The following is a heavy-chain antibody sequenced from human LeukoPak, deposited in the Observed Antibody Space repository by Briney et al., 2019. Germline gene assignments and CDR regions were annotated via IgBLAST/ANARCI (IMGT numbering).Heavy chain of an antibody. J-gene: IGHJ6*02. CDR1: GFTFSSYA. CDR2: ISYDGSNK. D-gene: IGHD6-19*01. CDR3: AREDSSGSYGMDV. Sequence: PGGSLRLSCAASGFTFSSYAMHWVRQAPGKGLEWVAVISYDGSNKYYADSVKGRFTISRDNSKNTLYLQMNSLSAEDTAVYYCAREDSSGSYGMDVWGQGTTVTVSS. V-gene: IGHV3-30-3*01.